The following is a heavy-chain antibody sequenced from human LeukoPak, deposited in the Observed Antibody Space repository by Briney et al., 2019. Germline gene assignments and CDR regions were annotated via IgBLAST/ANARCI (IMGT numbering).Heavy chain of an antibody. V-gene: IGHV4-4*07. D-gene: IGHD3-3*01. CDR2: IYTSGST. J-gene: IGHJ3*02. CDR3: ARGYYDFWSGYLEAFDI. CDR1: GGSISSYY. Sequence: SETLSLTCTVSGGSISSYYWSWIRQPAGKGLEWIGRIYTSGSTNYNPSLKSRVTISVDTSKNQFSLKLSSVTAADTAVYYCARGYYDFWSGYLEAFDIWGQGTMVTVSS.